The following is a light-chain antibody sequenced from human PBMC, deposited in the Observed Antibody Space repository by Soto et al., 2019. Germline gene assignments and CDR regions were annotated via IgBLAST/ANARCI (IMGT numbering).Light chain of an antibody. CDR3: AAWDDNLNGPL. J-gene: IGLJ3*02. Sequence: QSVLTQPPSLSGTPGERVTISCSGSNSNIGRDSVNCYQHFPGTAPKRLIYSDDERPSGFPDRFSGSKSGTSASLVISGLQSEDEAEYYCAAWDDNLNGPLFGGGTQLTVL. CDR1: NSNIGRDS. V-gene: IGLV1-44*01. CDR2: SDD.